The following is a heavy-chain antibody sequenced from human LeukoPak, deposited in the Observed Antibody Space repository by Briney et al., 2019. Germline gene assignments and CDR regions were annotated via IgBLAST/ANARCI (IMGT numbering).Heavy chain of an antibody. Sequence: GGSLRLSCAASGFTFDDYAMHWVRQAPGKGLEWVSVIYSGGSTYYADSVKGRFTISRDNSKNTLYLQMNSLRAEDTAVYYCARDPPTQYCSSTSCYASNWFDPWGQGTLVTVSS. CDR2: IYSGGST. D-gene: IGHD2-2*01. V-gene: IGHV3-53*01. J-gene: IGHJ5*02. CDR3: ARDPPTQYCSSTSCYASNWFDP. CDR1: GFTFDDYA.